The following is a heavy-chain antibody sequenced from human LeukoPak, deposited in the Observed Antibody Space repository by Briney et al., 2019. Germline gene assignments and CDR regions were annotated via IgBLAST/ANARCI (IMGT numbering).Heavy chain of an antibody. CDR1: GGSFSGYY. J-gene: IGHJ6*03. D-gene: IGHD5-18*01. CDR2: INHSGST. CDR3: ARGPPGVDTAMAYYYYYMDV. V-gene: IGHV4-34*01. Sequence: SETQSLTCAVYGGSFSGYYWSWIRQPPGKGLEWIGEINHSGSTNYNPSLKSRVTISVDTSKNQFSLKLSSVTAADTAVYYCARGPPGVDTAMAYYYYYMDVWGKGTTVTVSS.